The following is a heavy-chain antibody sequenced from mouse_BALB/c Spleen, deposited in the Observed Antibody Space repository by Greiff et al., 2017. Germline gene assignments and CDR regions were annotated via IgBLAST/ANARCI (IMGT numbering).Heavy chain of an antibody. Sequence: VQLKESGPSLVKPSQTLSLTCSVTGDSITSGYWNWIRKFPGNKLEYMGYISYSGSTYYNPSLKSRISITRDTSKNQYYLQLNSVTTEDTATYYCAAQYYGSSYGFAYWGQGTLVTVSA. V-gene: IGHV3-8*02. CDR3: AAQYYGSSYGFAY. J-gene: IGHJ3*01. D-gene: IGHD1-1*01. CDR2: ISYSGST. CDR1: GDSITSGY.